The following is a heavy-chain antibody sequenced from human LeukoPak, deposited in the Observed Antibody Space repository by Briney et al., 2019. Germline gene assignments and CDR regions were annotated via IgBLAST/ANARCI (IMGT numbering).Heavy chain of an antibody. CDR3: ARNRGWQQFDY. CDR1: GFTFSDYW. V-gene: IGHV3-7*01. CDR2: INQDGSRN. J-gene: IGHJ4*02. Sequence: GGSLRLSCAGSGFTFSDYWIDWVRQAPGKGLEWVANINQDGSRNTYLESVMGRFTISRDNAKNSLYLQMSHLRVEDTAVHYCARNRGWQQFDYWGQGTLVIVSS. D-gene: IGHD5-24*01.